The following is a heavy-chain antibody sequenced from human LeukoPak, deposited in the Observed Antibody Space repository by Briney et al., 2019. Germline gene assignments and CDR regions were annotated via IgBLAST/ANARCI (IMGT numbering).Heavy chain of an antibody. J-gene: IGHJ6*03. D-gene: IGHD3-10*01. CDR1: GFTFSSYT. CDR3: AGFAAGGSYYYYMDV. Sequence: GVSLRLSCAASGFTFSSYTMNWVRQPPGKGLEWVSNIGTSSTTIYYADSVKGRFTISRDNAKNSLYLQMNSLRADDTAVYYCAGFAAGGSYYYYMDVWGKGTTVTVSS. V-gene: IGHV3-48*01. CDR2: IGTSSTTI.